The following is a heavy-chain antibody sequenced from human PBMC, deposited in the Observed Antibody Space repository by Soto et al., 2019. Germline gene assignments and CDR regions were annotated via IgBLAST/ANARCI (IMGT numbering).Heavy chain of an antibody. V-gene: IGHV3-15*07. J-gene: IGHJ3*02. CDR1: DFTFINAL. D-gene: IGHD2-21*01. Sequence: EVQLVESGGGLVKPGGSLRLSCAASDFTFINALMNWVRQAPGKGLEWVGRIKSKAAGGTIEYAAPVKGRFTISRDDSKNTLYLQMNSLKTEDTAVDYCRWPGDIFDIWGHGTIVTVSS. CDR3: RWPGDIFDI. CDR2: IKSKAAGGTI.